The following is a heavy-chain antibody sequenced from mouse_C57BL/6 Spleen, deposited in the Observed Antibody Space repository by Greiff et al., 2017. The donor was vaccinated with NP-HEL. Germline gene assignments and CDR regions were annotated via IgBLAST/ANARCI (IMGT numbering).Heavy chain of an antibody. CDR3: ARRYGNAFAY. CDR2: INPSTGGT. CDR1: GYSFTGYY. J-gene: IGHJ3*01. V-gene: IGHV1-42*01. D-gene: IGHD2-10*02. Sequence: VQLQQSGPELVKPGASVKISCKASGYSFTGYYMNWVKQSPEKSLEWIGEINPSTGGTTYNQKFKAKATLTVDKSSSTAYMQLKSLTSEDSAVYYCARRYGNAFAYWGQGTLVTVSA.